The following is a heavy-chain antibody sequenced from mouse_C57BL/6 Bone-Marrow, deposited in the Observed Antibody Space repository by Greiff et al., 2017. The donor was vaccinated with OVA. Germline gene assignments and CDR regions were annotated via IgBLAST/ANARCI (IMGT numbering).Heavy chain of an antibody. D-gene: IGHD3-3*01. CDR2: IYPGDGDT. J-gene: IGHJ2*01. CDR1: GYAFSSSW. V-gene: IGHV1-82*01. CDR3: ARGTLENY. Sequence: VKVVESGPELVKPGASVKISCKASGYAFSSSWMNWVKQRPGKGLEWIGRIYPGDGDTNYNGKFKGKATLTADKSSSTAYMQLSSLTSEDSAVYFCARGTLENYWGQGTTLTVSS.